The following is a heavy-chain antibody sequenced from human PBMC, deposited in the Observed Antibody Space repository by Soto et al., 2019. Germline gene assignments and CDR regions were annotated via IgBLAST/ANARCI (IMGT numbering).Heavy chain of an antibody. CDR1: GGSISSYY. V-gene: IGHV4-59*01. Sequence: SETLSLTCTVSGGSISSYYWSWIRQPPGKGLEWIGYIYYSGSTNYNPSLKSRVTISVDTSKNQFSLKLSSVTAADTAVYYCARGASDIVLMVYASYYYYMDVWGKGTTVTVSS. D-gene: IGHD2-8*01. CDR3: ARGASDIVLMVYASYYYYMDV. J-gene: IGHJ6*03. CDR2: IYYSGST.